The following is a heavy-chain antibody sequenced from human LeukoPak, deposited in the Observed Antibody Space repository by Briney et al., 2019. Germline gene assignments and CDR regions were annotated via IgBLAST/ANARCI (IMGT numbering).Heavy chain of an antibody. CDR3: AKSEPGYSSGCPDY. D-gene: IGHD6-19*01. Sequence: PGGSLRLSCAASGFTFSSYAMSWVRLAPGKGLEWVSATSGSGGNTYYADSVKGRFTISRDNSKNALYLQMNSLRAEDTAVYYCAKSEPGYSSGCPDYWGQGTLVTVSS. J-gene: IGHJ4*02. CDR1: GFTFSSYA. CDR2: TSGSGGNT. V-gene: IGHV3-23*01.